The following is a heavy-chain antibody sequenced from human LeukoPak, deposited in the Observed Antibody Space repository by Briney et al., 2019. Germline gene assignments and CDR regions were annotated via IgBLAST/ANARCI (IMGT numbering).Heavy chain of an antibody. CDR3: AKAGAAAGTFDY. J-gene: IGHJ4*02. Sequence: GGSLRLSCAASGFTFSSYAMSWVRQAPGKGLEWVSAISGSGGSTYYADSVKGRFTISRDNSKNTLYLQMNSLRAEDTAVYCCAKAGAAAGTFDYWGQGTLVTVSS. D-gene: IGHD6-13*01. V-gene: IGHV3-23*01. CDR2: ISGSGGST. CDR1: GFTFSSYA.